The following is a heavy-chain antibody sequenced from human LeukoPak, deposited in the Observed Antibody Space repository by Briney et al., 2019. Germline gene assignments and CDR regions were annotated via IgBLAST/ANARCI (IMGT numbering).Heavy chain of an antibody. CDR2: ISGSGGST. Sequence: GGSLRLSCDASGFTFSRYSMNWVRQAPGKGLEWVSAISGSGGSTYYADSVKGRFTISRDNSKNTLYLQMNSLRAEDTAVYYCAKDFRYFDWSPGYWGQGTLVTVSS. V-gene: IGHV3-23*01. CDR1: GFTFSRYS. J-gene: IGHJ4*02. D-gene: IGHD3-9*01. CDR3: AKDFRYFDWSPGY.